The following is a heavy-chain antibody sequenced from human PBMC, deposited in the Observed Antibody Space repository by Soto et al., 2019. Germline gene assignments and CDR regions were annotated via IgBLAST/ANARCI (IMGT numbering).Heavy chain of an antibody. CDR2: IIPIFGTA. CDR1: GDTFSSYA. CDR3: ARAPGGMIVVVRYYYGMDV. D-gene: IGHD3-22*01. J-gene: IGHJ6*02. V-gene: IGHV1-69*13. Sequence: GASVKVPCKASGDTFSSYAISWVRQAPGQGLEWMGGIIPIFGTANYAQKFQGRVTITADESTSTAYMELSSLRSEDTAVYYCARAPGGMIVVVRYYYGMDVWGQGTTVTVSS.